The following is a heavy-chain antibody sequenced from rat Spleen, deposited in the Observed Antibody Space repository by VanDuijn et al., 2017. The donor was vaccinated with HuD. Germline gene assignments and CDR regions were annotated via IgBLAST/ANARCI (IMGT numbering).Heavy chain of an antibody. Sequence: QVQLKESGPGLVQPSETLSLTCTVSGFSLTSYSVSWVRQPSGKGPEWMGRVQSNGSTYYNSALKSRLSISRDTSKSQVFLKMNSLQTEDTAIYYCTGYYDGYYHPSVMDAWGQGASVTVSS. J-gene: IGHJ4*01. CDR1: GFSLTSYS. CDR2: VQSNGST. CDR3: TGYYDGYYHPSVMDA. V-gene: IGHV2S1*01. D-gene: IGHD1-12*03.